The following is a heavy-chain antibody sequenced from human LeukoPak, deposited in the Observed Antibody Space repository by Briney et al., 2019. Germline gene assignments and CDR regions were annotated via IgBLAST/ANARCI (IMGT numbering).Heavy chain of an antibody. V-gene: IGHV1-69*13. CDR1: GGTFSSYA. Sequence: SVKVSCKASGGTFSSYAISWVRQAPGQGLEWMGGIIPIFGTANYAQKFQGRVTITADESTSTAYMELSSLRSEDTAVYYCARETRGRRRIQLWLLRHYGMDVWGQGTTVTVSS. CDR3: ARETRGRRRIQLWLLRHYGMDV. D-gene: IGHD5-18*01. CDR2: IIPIFGTA. J-gene: IGHJ6*02.